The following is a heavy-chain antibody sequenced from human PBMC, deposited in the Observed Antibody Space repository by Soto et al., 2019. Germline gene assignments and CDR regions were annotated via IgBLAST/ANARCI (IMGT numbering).Heavy chain of an antibody. D-gene: IGHD3-22*01. V-gene: IGHV3-30*03. J-gene: IGHJ4*02. Sequence: GGSLRLSCAASGFTFGSYGMHWVRQAPGKGLEWVAVISYDGSNKYYADSVKGRFTISRDNSKNTLYLQMNSLRAEDTAVYYCARVGDSSGYYYSYFDYWGQGTLVTVSS. CDR2: ISYDGSNK. CDR3: ARVGDSSGYYYSYFDY. CDR1: GFTFGSYG.